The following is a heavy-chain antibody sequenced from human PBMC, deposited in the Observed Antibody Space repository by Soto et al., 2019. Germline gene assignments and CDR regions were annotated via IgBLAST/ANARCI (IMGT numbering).Heavy chain of an antibody. D-gene: IGHD2-2*01. J-gene: IGHJ6*03. CDR2: IYYSGST. Sequence: SETLSLTCTVSGGSISSYYWSWIRQPPGKGLEWIGYIYYSGSTNYNPSLKSRVTISVDTSKTQFSLKLSSVTAADTAVYYCASAKLLWNRFVMYVWGKGTTVTVSS. CDR3: ASAKLLWNRFVMYV. V-gene: IGHV4-59*08. CDR1: GGSISSYY.